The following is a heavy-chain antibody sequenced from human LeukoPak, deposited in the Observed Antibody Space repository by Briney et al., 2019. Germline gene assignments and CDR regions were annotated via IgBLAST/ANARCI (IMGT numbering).Heavy chain of an antibody. J-gene: IGHJ4*02. D-gene: IGHD6-13*01. CDR3: AKDYSSSWYGFDY. CDR2: IRYDGSNE. Sequence: GGSLRLSCAASGFTFSSYAMHWVRQAPGKGLEWVAFIRYDGSNEYYADSVKGRFTISRDNSKNTLYLQMNSLKAEETAVYYCAKDYSSSWYGFDYWGQGTLVTVSS. V-gene: IGHV3-30*02. CDR1: GFTFSSYA.